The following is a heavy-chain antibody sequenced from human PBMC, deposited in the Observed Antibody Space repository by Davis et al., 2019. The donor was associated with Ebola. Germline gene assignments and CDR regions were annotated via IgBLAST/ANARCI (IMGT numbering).Heavy chain of an antibody. V-gene: IGHV3-23*01. Sequence: GGSLRLSCAASGFTVSSNYMSWVRQAPGKGLEWVSAISGSGGSTYYADSVKGRFTISRDNAKNSLYLQMNSLRVEDTAVYYCATFEVGTSWGQGVLVTVSS. CDR3: ATFEVGTS. D-gene: IGHD3-3*01. J-gene: IGHJ5*02. CDR2: ISGSGGST. CDR1: GFTVSSNY.